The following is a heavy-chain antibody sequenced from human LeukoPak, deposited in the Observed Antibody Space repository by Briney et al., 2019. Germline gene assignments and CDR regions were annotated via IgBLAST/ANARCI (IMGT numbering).Heavy chain of an antibody. D-gene: IGHD1-14*01. V-gene: IGHV1-69*01. CDR1: GGTFSSYA. Sequence: GSSVKVSCKASGGTFSSYAISCVRQAPGQGLEWMGGIIPIFGTANYAQKFQGRVTITADESTSTAYMELSSLRSEDTAVYYCARDDRWRTGGSDYWGQGTLVTVSS. CDR2: IIPIFGTA. J-gene: IGHJ4*02. CDR3: ARDDRWRTGGSDY.